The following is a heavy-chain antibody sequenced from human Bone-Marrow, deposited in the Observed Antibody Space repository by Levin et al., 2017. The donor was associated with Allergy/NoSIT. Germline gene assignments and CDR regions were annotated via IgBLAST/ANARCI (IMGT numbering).Heavy chain of an antibody. CDR1: GGSISSSSYY. CDR2: IYYSGST. V-gene: IGHV4-39*07. CDR3: ARGMVRGDTFDY. D-gene: IGHD3-10*01. Sequence: PSETLSLTCTVSGGSISSSSYYWGWIRQPPGKGLEWIGSIYYSGSTYYNPSLKSRVTISVDTSKNQFSLKLSSVTAADTAVYYCARGMVRGDTFDYWGQGTLVTVSS. J-gene: IGHJ4*02.